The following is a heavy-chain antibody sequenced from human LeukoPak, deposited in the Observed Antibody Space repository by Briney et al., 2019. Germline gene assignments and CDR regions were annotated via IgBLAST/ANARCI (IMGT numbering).Heavy chain of an antibody. Sequence: GGSLRLSCAASGFTVSSNYMSWVRQAPGKGLEWVSVIYSGGSTYYADSVKGRFTISRDNSKNTLYLQMNSLRAEDTAVYYCARDRPSYCSSTSCYPYYFYYYMDVWGKGTTVTVSS. D-gene: IGHD2-2*01. CDR3: ARDRPSYCSSTSCYPYYFYYYMDV. CDR2: IYSGGST. J-gene: IGHJ6*03. CDR1: GFTVSSNY. V-gene: IGHV3-66*02.